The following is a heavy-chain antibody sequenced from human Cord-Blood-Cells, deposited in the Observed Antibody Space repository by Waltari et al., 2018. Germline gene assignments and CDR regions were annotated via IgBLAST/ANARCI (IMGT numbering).Heavy chain of an antibody. CDR1: GGSFSGYY. D-gene: IGHD6-13*01. Sequence: QVQLQQWGAGLLKPSETLSLTCAVYGGSFSGYYWSWIRQPPGKGLEWIGEINNSGSNNRNPSLKSRVSISVDTSKSQFSVQLSSVSAAHTAVYYCARGAQAGKHAFDIWRQGTMVTVSS. V-gene: IGHV4-34*01. CDR2: INNSGSN. J-gene: IGHJ3*02. CDR3: ARGAQAGKHAFDI.